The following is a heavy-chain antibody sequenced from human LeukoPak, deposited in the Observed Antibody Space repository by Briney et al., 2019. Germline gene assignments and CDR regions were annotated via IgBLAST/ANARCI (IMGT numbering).Heavy chain of an antibody. CDR1: GGSISSGSYY. CDR2: IYTSGST. V-gene: IGHV4-61*02. J-gene: IGHJ4*02. CDR3: ARGRYDYVWGSYRFDY. Sequence: SETLSLTCTVSGGSISSGSYYWSWIRQPAGKGLEWIGRIYTSGSTNYNPSLKSRVTISVDTSKNQFSLKLSSVTAADTAVYYCARGRYDYVWGSYRFDYWGQGTLVTVSS. D-gene: IGHD3-16*02.